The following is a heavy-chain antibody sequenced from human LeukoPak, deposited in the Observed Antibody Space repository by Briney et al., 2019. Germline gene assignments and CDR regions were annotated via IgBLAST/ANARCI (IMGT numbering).Heavy chain of an antibody. CDR1: GFTFSSYA. D-gene: IGHD5-12*01. J-gene: IGHJ4*02. V-gene: IGHV3-30-3*01. CDR2: ISYDGSNK. Sequence: GGSLRLSCAASGFTFSSYAMHWVRQAPGKGLEWVAVISYDGSNKYYADSVKGRFTISRDNSKNTLYLQMNSLRSDDTAVYYCARDGISILVATMGKNYFDYWGQGTLVTVSS. CDR3: ARDGISILVATMGKNYFDY.